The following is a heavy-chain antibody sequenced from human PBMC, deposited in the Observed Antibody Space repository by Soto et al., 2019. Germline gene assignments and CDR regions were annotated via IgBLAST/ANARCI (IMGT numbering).Heavy chain of an antibody. Sequence: QVQLQESGPGLVKPSQTLSLTCSVSGASISGGDNYWSWIRQPPGKGLEWIGYIYYSGSNYYNPPLKGRVTISADTSQNQFSLKLNSVTAADTAVYYCARDHSGYTRRFDSWGQGALVTVSS. D-gene: IGHD5-12*01. CDR1: GASISGGDNY. CDR3: ARDHSGYTRRFDS. J-gene: IGHJ4*02. CDR2: IYYSGSN. V-gene: IGHV4-30-4*01.